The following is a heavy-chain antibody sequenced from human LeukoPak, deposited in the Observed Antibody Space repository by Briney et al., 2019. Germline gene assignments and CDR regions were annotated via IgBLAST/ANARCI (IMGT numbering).Heavy chain of an antibody. Sequence: PGGSLRLSCAASGFTFSSYSMNWVRQAPGKGLEWVSYISSSSSTIYYADSVKGRFTISRDNAKNSLYLQMNSLRAEDTAVYYCARGLRFLEWLSPGDSWGQGTLVTVSS. J-gene: IGHJ4*02. CDR2: ISSSSSTI. CDR1: GFTFSSYS. V-gene: IGHV3-48*01. D-gene: IGHD3-3*01. CDR3: ARGLRFLEWLSPGDS.